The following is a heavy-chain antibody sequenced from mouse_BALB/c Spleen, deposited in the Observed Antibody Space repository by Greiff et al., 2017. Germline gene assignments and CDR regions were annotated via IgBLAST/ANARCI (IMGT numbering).Heavy chain of an antibody. D-gene: IGHD4-1*01. CDR2: ISYSGST. CDR1: GDSITSGY. CDR3: ARKEHHWAWFAY. Sequence: EVKLLESGPSLVKPSQTLSLTCSVTGDSITSGYWNWIRKFPGNKLEYMGYISYSGSTYYNPSLKSRISITRDTSKNQYYLQLNSVTTEDTATYYCARKEHHWAWFAYWGQGTLVTVSA. V-gene: IGHV3-8*02. J-gene: IGHJ3*01.